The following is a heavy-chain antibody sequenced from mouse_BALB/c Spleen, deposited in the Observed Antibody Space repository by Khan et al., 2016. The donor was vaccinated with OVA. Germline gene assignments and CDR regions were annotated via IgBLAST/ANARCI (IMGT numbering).Heavy chain of an antibody. Sequence: QLEESGPGLVKPSQSLSLTCTVTGYSITSDYAWNWIRQFPGNNLEWMGYISYSGNTKYTPSLKSRISITRDTSKNQFFLQLNSVTIEDTATDYCARIKGGDFDYWGQGTTLTVSS. J-gene: IGHJ2*01. CDR1: GYSITSDYA. CDR3: ARIKGGDFDY. CDR2: ISYSGNT. V-gene: IGHV3-2*02.